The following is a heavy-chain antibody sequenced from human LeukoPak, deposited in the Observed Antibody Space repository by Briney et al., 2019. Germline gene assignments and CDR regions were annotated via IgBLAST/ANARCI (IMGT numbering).Heavy chain of an antibody. J-gene: IGHJ4*02. V-gene: IGHV3-30*02. Sequence: GGSLRLSCAASGFTFSSYNMNWVRQAPGKGLEWVAFIRYDGSNKYYADSVKGRFTISRDNSKNTLYLQMNSLRAEDTAVYYCAKGGALRFLHKDYWGQETLVTVSS. CDR3: AKGGALRFLHKDY. CDR2: IRYDGSNK. D-gene: IGHD3-3*01. CDR1: GFTFSSYN.